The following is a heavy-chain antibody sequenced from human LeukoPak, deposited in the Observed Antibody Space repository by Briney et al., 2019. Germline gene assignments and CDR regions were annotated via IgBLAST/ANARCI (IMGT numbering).Heavy chain of an antibody. Sequence: GGSLRLSCAASGFTFSDYYMSWIRQAPGKGLEWVSYISSSGSTIYYADSVKGRFTISRDNAKNSLYLQMNSLRAGDTAVYYCARDYCGGDCYSPADAFDIWGQGTMVTVSS. J-gene: IGHJ3*02. CDR1: GFTFSDYY. CDR3: ARDYCGGDCYSPADAFDI. CDR2: ISSSGSTI. D-gene: IGHD2-21*02. V-gene: IGHV3-11*04.